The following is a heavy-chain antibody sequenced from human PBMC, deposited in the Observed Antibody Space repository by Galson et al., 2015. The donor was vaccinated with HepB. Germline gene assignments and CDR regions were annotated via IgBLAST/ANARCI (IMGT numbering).Heavy chain of an antibody. D-gene: IGHD3-22*01. V-gene: IGHV1-3*01. CDR2: IDAGNDNT. J-gene: IGHJ4*02. CDR3: ARGAGSSGYQQVDY. Sequence: SVKVSCKASGYSFINYAMHWVRQAPGQRLEWMGWIDAGNDNTKYSQKFQGRVTITRDTSASTAYMELSSLRSEDTAVYYCARGAGSSGYQQVDYWGQGTLVTASS. CDR1: GYSFINYA.